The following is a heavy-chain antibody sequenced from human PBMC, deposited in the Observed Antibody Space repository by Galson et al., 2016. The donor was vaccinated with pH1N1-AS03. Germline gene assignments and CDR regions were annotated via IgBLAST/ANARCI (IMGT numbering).Heavy chain of an antibody. CDR2: ISGSGGST. CDR1: GFTFSNYA. J-gene: IGHJ3*01. Sequence: LRLSCAASGFTFSNYAMTWVRQAPGKGLEWVSSISGSGGSTNSADSVRDRFSISRDNSKNTLFLRMNRLRADDTAVYYCAKKFYYDSSGHHLDVADVWGQGTAVTVSS. D-gene: IGHD3-22*01. V-gene: IGHV3-23*01. CDR3: AKKFYYDSSGHHLDVADV.